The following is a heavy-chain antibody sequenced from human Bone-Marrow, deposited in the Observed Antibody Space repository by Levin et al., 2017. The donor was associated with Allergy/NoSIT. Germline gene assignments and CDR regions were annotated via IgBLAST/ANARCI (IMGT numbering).Heavy chain of an antibody. Sequence: ASVKVSCKASGYTFTSYDINWVRQATGQGLEWMGWMNPNSGNTGYAQKFQGRVTMTRNTSISTAYMELSSLRSEDTAVYYCARVLCYGDRVCWYFDLWGRGTLVTVSS. CDR1: GYTFTSYD. CDR2: MNPNSGNT. J-gene: IGHJ2*01. CDR3: ARVLCYGDRVCWYFDL. D-gene: IGHD4-17*01. V-gene: IGHV1-8*01.